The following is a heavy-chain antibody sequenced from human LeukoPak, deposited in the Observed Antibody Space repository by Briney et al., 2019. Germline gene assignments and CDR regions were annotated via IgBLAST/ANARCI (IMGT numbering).Heavy chain of an antibody. Sequence: GGSLRLSCAASGFTFSDYYMSWIRQAPGKGLEWVSYISSSGSTIYYADSVKGRFTISRDNAKNSLYLQMNSLRAEDTAVYYCARNISGSYYDYYYYYGMDVWGQGTTVTVSS. CDR2: ISSSGSTI. CDR3: ARNISGSYYDYYYYYGMDV. D-gene: IGHD1-26*01. CDR1: GFTFSDYY. J-gene: IGHJ6*02. V-gene: IGHV3-11*04.